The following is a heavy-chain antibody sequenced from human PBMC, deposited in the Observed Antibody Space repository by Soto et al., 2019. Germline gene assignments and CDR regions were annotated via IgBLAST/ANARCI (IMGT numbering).Heavy chain of an antibody. CDR1: GYTFTSYH. V-gene: IGHV1-8*01. J-gene: IGHJ5*02. CDR2: MNPNSGNT. Sequence: ASVKVSCKGSGYTFTSYHINWVRLATGQGLEWMGWMNPNSGNTGYAQTLQGRVTMTWDTSISTAYMELSSLRFEDTAMYYCARGHISSTKNWLDPWGQGTTVTVSS. CDR3: ARGHISSTKNWLDP. D-gene: IGHD6-6*01.